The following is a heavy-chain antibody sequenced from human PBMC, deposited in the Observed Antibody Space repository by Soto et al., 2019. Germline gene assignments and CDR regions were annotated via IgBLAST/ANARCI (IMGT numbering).Heavy chain of an antibody. CDR3: ARDPDCSGGSCYTAFDI. V-gene: IGHV4-31*03. Sequence: QVQLQESGPGLVKPSQTLSLTCTVSGGSISSGGYYWSWIRQHPGKGLEWIGYIYYRGSTYYNPSLKSRVTISVDTSKNQFSLKLSSVTAADTAVYYCARDPDCSGGSCYTAFDIWGQGTMVTVSS. CDR2: IYYRGST. D-gene: IGHD2-15*01. J-gene: IGHJ3*02. CDR1: GGSISSGGYY.